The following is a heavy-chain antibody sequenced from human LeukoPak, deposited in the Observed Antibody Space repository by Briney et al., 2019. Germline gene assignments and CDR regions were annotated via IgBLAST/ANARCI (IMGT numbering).Heavy chain of an antibody. D-gene: IGHD6-19*01. CDR2: IRGSSTTI. CDR3: ARNLEAVGGTYYFDW. Sequence: GGSLRLSCAASGFTFSSYAMSWVRQAPGKGLEWVSYIRGSSTTIYYADSVKGRFTISRDNAKNLLYLQMNSLRAEDTAVYFCARNLEAVGGTYYFDWWGQGTLVTVSS. V-gene: IGHV3-48*04. J-gene: IGHJ4*02. CDR1: GFTFSSYA.